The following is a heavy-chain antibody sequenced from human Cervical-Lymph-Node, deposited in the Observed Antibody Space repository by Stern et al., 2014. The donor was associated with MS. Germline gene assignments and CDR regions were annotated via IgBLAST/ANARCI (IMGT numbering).Heavy chain of an antibody. CDR1: DYTFTSYG. D-gene: IGHD1-26*01. Sequence: VQLVESGAEVKKPGASVKVSCKASDYTFTSYGISWVRQAPGQGLEWMGWISGYNGKIDYAQKFQGRVTMTIDISTTTAYMELRSLKSDDTAVYYCARDRWDRVFDYWGQGTLVTVFS. CDR3: ARDRWDRVFDY. V-gene: IGHV1-18*01. J-gene: IGHJ4*02. CDR2: ISGYNGKI.